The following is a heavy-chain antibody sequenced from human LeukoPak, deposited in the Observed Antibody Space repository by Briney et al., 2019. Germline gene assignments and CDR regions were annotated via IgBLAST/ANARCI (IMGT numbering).Heavy chain of an antibody. Sequence: SETPSLTCTVSGGSISSYYWSWIRQPAGKGPEWIGRIYTSGSTNYNPSLKSRVTMSVDTSKNQFSLKLSSVTAADTAVYYCARDGGPYCSGGSCYFPFDYWGQGTLVTVSS. CDR2: IYTSGST. V-gene: IGHV4-4*07. D-gene: IGHD2-15*01. CDR1: GGSISSYY. CDR3: ARDGGPYCSGGSCYFPFDY. J-gene: IGHJ4*02.